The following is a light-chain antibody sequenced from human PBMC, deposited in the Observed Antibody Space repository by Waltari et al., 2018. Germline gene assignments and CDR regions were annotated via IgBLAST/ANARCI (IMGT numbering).Light chain of an antibody. CDR2: GAS. J-gene: IGKJ4*01. V-gene: IGKV3-15*01. CDR3: QQYENWPPIT. Sequence: EIVMTRSPGTLSVSPGERATLSCWASQSIRSNLAWYQQKPGQAPRLLIYGASTRATGIPARFSGSGSGTDFTLTISSLQSEDLAVYYCQQYENWPPITFGGGTKVEIK. CDR1: QSIRSN.